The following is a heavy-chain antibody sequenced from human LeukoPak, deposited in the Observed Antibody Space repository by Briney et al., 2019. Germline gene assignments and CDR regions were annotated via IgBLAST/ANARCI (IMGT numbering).Heavy chain of an antibody. CDR3: ARWAWDS. CDR2: IYSGGGT. J-gene: IGHJ4*02. V-gene: IGHV3-53*01. CDR1: GFTVNSDY. Sequence: PGGSLRLSCAASGFTVNSDYMSWVRQAPGKGLEWVSVIYSGGGTKYADSVKGRFTISRDNSKNTAYLQMNSLRVEDTAVYYCARWAWDSWGQGTLVTVSS.